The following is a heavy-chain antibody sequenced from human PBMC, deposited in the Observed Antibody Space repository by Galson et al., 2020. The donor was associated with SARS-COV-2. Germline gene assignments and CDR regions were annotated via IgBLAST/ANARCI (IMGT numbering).Heavy chain of an antibody. Sequence: SETLSLTCTVSGGSISSNGYYWTWIRQHPGKGLEWIGYIYYSESAYYSPSLKSRVTISVDTSKNQFSLKLTSVTAADTAVYYCARDSGYMVGATSAFDIWGQGTMVTVSS. CDR3: ARDSGYMVGATSAFDI. D-gene: IGHD1-26*01. CDR1: GGSISSNGYY. CDR2: IYYSESA. J-gene: IGHJ3*02. V-gene: IGHV4-31*03.